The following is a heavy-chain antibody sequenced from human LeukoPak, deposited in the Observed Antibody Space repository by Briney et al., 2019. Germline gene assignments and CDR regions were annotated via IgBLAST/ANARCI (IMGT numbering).Heavy chain of an antibody. Sequence: SETLSLTCTVSGDSLSSSSYYWSWIQQPAGKGLEWIGRIYTSGSTTYNPSLKSRVTISLDTSKNQFSLKLSSVTAADTAVYYCARVLCSGGNCYHFDYWGQGTLVTVSS. CDR3: ARVLCSGGNCYHFDY. CDR1: GDSLSSSSYY. D-gene: IGHD2-15*01. CDR2: IYTSGST. J-gene: IGHJ4*02. V-gene: IGHV4-61*02.